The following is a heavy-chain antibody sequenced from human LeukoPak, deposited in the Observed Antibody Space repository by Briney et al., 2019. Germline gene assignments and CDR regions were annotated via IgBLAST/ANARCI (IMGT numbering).Heavy chain of an antibody. CDR2: IYSGGST. CDR1: GFTVSSNY. CDR3: AKDRITMVRGVIA. J-gene: IGHJ5*02. D-gene: IGHD3-10*01. Sequence: PGGSLRLSCAASGFTVSSNYMSWVRQAPGKGLEWVSVIYSGGSTYYADSVKGRFTISRDNSKNTLYLQMNSLRAEDTAVYYCAKDRITMVRGVIAWGQGTLVTVSS. V-gene: IGHV3-53*01.